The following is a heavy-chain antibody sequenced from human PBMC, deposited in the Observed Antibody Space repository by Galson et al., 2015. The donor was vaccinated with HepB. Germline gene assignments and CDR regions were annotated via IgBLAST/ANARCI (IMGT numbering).Heavy chain of an antibody. J-gene: IGHJ4*02. D-gene: IGHD6-13*01. Sequence: SVKVSCKVSGYTLTELSMHWVRQAPGKGLEWMGGFDPEDGETIYAQKFQGRVTMTEDTSTDTAYMELSSLRSEDTAVYYCATGYSSSWYYFDYWGQGTLVTVSS. CDR1: GYTLTELS. CDR3: ATGYSSSWYYFDY. CDR2: FDPEDGET. V-gene: IGHV1-24*01.